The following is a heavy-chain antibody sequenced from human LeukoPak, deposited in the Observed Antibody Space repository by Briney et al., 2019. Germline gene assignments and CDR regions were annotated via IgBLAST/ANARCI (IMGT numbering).Heavy chain of an antibody. CDR1: GYTFTGYY. D-gene: IGHD3-10*01. CDR3: AMVRGLVSWFDP. V-gene: IGHV1-2*02. Sequence: GASVKVSCRSSGYTFTGYYLHWVRQAPGQGLEWMGWIIPNSGGTNYAQKLQGRVTMTTDTSTSTAYMDLRSLRSDDTAVYYCAMVRGLVSWFDPWGQGTLVTVSS. CDR2: IIPNSGGT. J-gene: IGHJ5*02.